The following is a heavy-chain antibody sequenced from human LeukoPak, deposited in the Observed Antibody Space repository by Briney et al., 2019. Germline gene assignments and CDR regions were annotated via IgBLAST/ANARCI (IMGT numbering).Heavy chain of an antibody. D-gene: IGHD1-26*01. Sequence: DSVKVSCKASGYTFTSYGISWVRQAPGQGLEWMGWISAYNGNTNYAQKLQGRVTMTTDTSTSTAYMELRSLRSDDTAVYYCARMGAMGDYYYYYGMDVWGQGTTVTVSS. CDR1: GYTFTSYG. J-gene: IGHJ6*02. CDR2: ISAYNGNT. V-gene: IGHV1-18*01. CDR3: ARMGAMGDYYYYYGMDV.